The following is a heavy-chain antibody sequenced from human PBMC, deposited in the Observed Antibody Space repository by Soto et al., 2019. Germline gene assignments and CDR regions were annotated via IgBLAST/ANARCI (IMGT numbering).Heavy chain of an antibody. CDR1: GYTFTGYY. CDR2: INPSGGST. CDR3: ARVGATPKGYYYYYGMDV. J-gene: IGHJ6*02. V-gene: IGHV1-46*01. Sequence: GASVKVSCKASGYTFTGYYMHWVRQAPGQGLEWMGIINPSGGSTSYAQKFQGRVTMTRDTSTSTVYMELSSLRSEDTAVYYCARVGATPKGYYYYYGMDVWGQGTTVTVSS. D-gene: IGHD1-26*01.